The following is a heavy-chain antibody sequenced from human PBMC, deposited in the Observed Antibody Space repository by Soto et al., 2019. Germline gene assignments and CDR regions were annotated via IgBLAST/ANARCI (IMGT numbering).Heavy chain of an antibody. CDR3: ARGFYGGTPGGEY. V-gene: IGHV1-8*01. CDR2: MNPNSGNT. CDR1: GYTFTSYA. Sequence: QVQLVQSGAEVKKPGASVKVSCKASGYTFTSYAINWVRQATGQGLEGMGWMNPNSGNTGDPQKFQGRVTMTRNTSMSTAYMELSSLTSEDTAVYYRARGFYGGTPGGEYWGQGTLVTVSS. D-gene: IGHD4-17*01. J-gene: IGHJ4*02.